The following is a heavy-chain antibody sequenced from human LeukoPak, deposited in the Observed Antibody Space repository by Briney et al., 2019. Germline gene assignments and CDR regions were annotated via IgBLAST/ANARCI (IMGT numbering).Heavy chain of an antibody. CDR2: IYYSGST. Sequence: SETLSLTCTVSGGSISSGGYYWSWIRQHPGKGLEWIGYIYYSGSTYYNPSLKSRVTISVDTSKNQFSLKLSSVTAADTAVHYCAINYGDYADYYYGMDVWGQGTTVTVSS. CDR3: AINYGDYADYYYGMDV. V-gene: IGHV4-31*03. CDR1: GGSISSGGYY. J-gene: IGHJ6*02. D-gene: IGHD4-17*01.